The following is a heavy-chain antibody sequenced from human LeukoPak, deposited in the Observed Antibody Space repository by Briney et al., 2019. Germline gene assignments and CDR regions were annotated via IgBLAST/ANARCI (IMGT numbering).Heavy chain of an antibody. Sequence: PGGSLRLSCAASGFTFSGSAMHWVRQASGKGLEWVGRIRSKANSYATAYAASVKGRFTISRDESKNTAYLQMNSLKTEDTAVYYCTSRNYYGSGSPNYYYYGMDVWGQGTTVTVSS. V-gene: IGHV3-73*01. J-gene: IGHJ6*02. CDR1: GFTFSGSA. CDR2: IRSKANSYAT. CDR3: TSRNYYGSGSPNYYYYGMDV. D-gene: IGHD3-10*01.